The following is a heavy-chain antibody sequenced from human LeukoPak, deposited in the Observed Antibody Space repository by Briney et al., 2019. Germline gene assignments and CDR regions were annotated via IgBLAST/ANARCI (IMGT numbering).Heavy chain of an antibody. J-gene: IGHJ5*02. CDR2: IYYSGST. CDR1: GGSISSSSYY. D-gene: IGHD5-18*01. CDR3: ARGGGYKGNWFDP. V-gene: IGHV4-39*07. Sequence: SETLSLTCTVSGGSISSSSYYWGWIRQPPGKRLEWIGSIYYSGSTYYNPSLKSRVTISVDTSKNQYSLKLNSVTAADTALYFCARGGGYKGNWFDPWAQGTLVTVYS.